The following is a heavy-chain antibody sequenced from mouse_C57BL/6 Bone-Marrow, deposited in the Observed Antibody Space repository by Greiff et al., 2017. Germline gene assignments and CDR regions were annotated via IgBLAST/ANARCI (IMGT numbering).Heavy chain of an antibody. V-gene: IGHV1-15*01. Sequence: VQLQQSGAELVRPGASVTLSCKASGYTFTDYEMHWVKQTPVHGLEWLGAIDPETGGTAYNQKFKGKAILTADKSSRTAYMELRSLTSEDSAVYYCTRGDYEYAWFAYWGQGTLVTVSA. D-gene: IGHD2-4*01. CDR1: GYTFTDYE. CDR2: IDPETGGT. J-gene: IGHJ3*01. CDR3: TRGDYEYAWFAY.